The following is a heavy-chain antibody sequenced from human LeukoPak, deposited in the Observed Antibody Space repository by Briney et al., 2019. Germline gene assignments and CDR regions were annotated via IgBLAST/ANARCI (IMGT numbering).Heavy chain of an antibody. V-gene: IGHV4-4*07. D-gene: IGHD1-26*01. CDR3: ARDAVGATSYYYMDV. J-gene: IGHJ6*03. CDR1: GGSISSYY. Sequence: SETLSLTCTVSGGSISSYYWSWIRQPAGKGLEWIGRIYTSGSTNYNPSLKSRVTMSVDTSKNQFSLKLSSVTAADTAVYYCARDAVGATSYYYMDVWGKGTTVTVSS. CDR2: IYTSGST.